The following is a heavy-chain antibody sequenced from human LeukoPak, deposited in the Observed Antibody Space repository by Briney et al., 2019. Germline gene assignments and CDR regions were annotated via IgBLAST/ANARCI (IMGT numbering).Heavy chain of an antibody. CDR1: GGSFSGYY. CDR3: ARLGRSRPPTYYGMDV. CDR2: IKHSGST. Sequence: SETLSLSCAVYGGSFSGYYWSWIRQPPGKGLEWIGEIKHSGSTNYNPSLKSRVPISVDTSKKQFSLKLSSVTAADTAVYHCARLGRSRPPTYYGMDVWGKGTTVTVSS. J-gene: IGHJ6*04. D-gene: IGHD1-26*01. V-gene: IGHV4-34*01.